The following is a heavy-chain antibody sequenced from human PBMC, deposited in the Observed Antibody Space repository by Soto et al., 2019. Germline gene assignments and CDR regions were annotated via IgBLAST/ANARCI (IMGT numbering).Heavy chain of an antibody. CDR3: AKEIYYDSRY. J-gene: IGHJ4*02. CDR2: IYTAGGT. V-gene: IGHV3-53*01. D-gene: IGHD3-22*01. Sequence: GGSLRLSCAASGFTVSNTYMTWVRQPPGKGLECVSVIYTAGGTNYADSVKGRFTISRDNSKNTLYLQMNSLRAEDTAVYYCAKEIYYDSRYWGQGTLVTVSS. CDR1: GFTVSNTY.